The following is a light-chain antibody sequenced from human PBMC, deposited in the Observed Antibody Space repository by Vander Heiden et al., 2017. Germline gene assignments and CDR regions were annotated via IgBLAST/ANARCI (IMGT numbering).Light chain of an antibody. Sequence: QLLLPQPLSPLASPGASASPPCTLRSGINVDTYRIYWYQQKPGSPPQYLLRYKSDSDKQQGSGVPSRFSGSKDASANAGILLISGLQSEDEADYYCMIWHNSAWVFGGGTKLTVL. J-gene: IGLJ3*02. CDR2: YKSDSDK. CDR1: SGINVDTYR. V-gene: IGLV5-45*01. CDR3: MIWHNSAWV.